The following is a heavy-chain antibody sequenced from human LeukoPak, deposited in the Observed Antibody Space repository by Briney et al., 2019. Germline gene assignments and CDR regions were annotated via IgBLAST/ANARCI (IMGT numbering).Heavy chain of an antibody. J-gene: IGHJ4*02. CDR1: GFTFSSYA. V-gene: IGHV3-23*01. D-gene: IGHD2-15*01. CDR2: ISGSGGST. CDR3: AKDWDVAASPFDY. Sequence: GGSLRLSCAASGFTFSSYAMSWVRQAPGKGLEWVSAISGSGGSTYYADSVKGRSTISRDNSKNTLHLQMNSLRAEDTAVYYCAKDWDVAASPFDYWGQGTLVTVSS.